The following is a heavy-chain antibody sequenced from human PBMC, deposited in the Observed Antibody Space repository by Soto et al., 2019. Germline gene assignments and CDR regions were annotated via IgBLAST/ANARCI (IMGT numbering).Heavy chain of an antibody. D-gene: IGHD4-17*01. CDR1: GGSISRGGYY. Sequence: QVQLQESGPGLVKPSQTLSLTCTVSGGSISRGGYYWSWIRQHPGKGLEWIGYIYYSGSTYYNPSLKSRVTISVDTSKNQFSLKLSSVTAADTAVYYCARYRDDYGEFPGAVDIWGQGTMVTVSS. CDR2: IYYSGST. J-gene: IGHJ3*02. V-gene: IGHV4-31*03. CDR3: ARYRDDYGEFPGAVDI.